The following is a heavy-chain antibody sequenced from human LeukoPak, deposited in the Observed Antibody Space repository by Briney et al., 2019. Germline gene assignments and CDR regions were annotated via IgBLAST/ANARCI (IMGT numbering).Heavy chain of an antibody. Sequence: GGSLRLSCAASGFSVSMRYMTWVRQAPGKGLEWVSFISSSSTYTYYAGSVRGRFTVSRDNAKNSLYLQMNSLRDEDTALYYCATGRNTTTSGLGMDVWGKGTTVTVSS. CDR2: ISSSSTYT. V-gene: IGHV3-21*01. CDR3: ATGRNTTTSGLGMDV. CDR1: GFSVSMRY. D-gene: IGHD6-25*01. J-gene: IGHJ6*03.